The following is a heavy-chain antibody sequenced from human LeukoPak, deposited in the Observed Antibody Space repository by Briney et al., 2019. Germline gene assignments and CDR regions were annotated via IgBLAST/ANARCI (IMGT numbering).Heavy chain of an antibody. J-gene: IGHJ5*02. CDR3: ARDRVLLWCGELLAGCVP. V-gene: IGHV1-2*02. CDR1: GYTFTGYY. CDR2: INPNSGGT. D-gene: IGHD3-10*01. Sequence: ASVNVSCKASGYTFTGYYMHWVRQAPGQGLEWMGWINPNSGGTNYSQKFQGRVTMTRDTAISTAYMELSKLTSDDTSVCYCARDRVLLWCGELLAGCVPWAQGTLVSVSS.